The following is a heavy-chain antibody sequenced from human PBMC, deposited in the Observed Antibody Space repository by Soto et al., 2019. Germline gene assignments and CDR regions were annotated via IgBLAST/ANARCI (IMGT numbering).Heavy chain of an antibody. CDR1: GGTFSRYA. CDR2: IVPMFGTA. CDR3: ARDLSYYDFWSGTATPDYGMDV. J-gene: IGHJ6*02. Sequence: QVQLVQSGAEVKKPGSSVKVSCKASGGTFSRYALSWVRQAPGQGPEWMGGIVPMFGTANYAQKFQGRVTITADESTSTAYMQLSSLRSEDTAVYYCARDLSYYDFWSGTATPDYGMDVWGQGTTVTVSS. V-gene: IGHV1-69*01. D-gene: IGHD3-3*01.